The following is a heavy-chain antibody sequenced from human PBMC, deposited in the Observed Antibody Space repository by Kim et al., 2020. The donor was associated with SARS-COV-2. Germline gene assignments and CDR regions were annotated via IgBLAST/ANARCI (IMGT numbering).Heavy chain of an antibody. CDR2: VDHRGNT. Sequence: SETLSLTCDVSGGTIIIDQWWNWVRQPPGKGLEWIGEVDHRGNTNYNPSLKSRVTISVDKSKNQFSLKLTSVTAADTAVYYCTGGRITGTSWLGSWGQGTLVTVSS. D-gene: IGHD1-20*01. J-gene: IGHJ5*01. V-gene: IGHV4-4*02. CDR1: GGTIIIDQW. CDR3: TGGRITGTSWLGS.